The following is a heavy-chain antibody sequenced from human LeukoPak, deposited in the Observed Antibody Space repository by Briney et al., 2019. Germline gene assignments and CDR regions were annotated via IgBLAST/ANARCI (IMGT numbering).Heavy chain of an antibody. Sequence: GGSLRLSCAASGFRLSDYSMNWVRQAPGKGREWISYIGISRGNTNYADSVKARFTISGDKAKNSLYLQMNSLRVEYTAAYYGARDYRYAFGSWGQGTLVTVAS. CDR3: ARDYRYAFGS. D-gene: IGHD1-1*01. CDR1: GFRLSDYS. J-gene: IGHJ4*02. V-gene: IGHV3-48*01. CDR2: IGISRGNT.